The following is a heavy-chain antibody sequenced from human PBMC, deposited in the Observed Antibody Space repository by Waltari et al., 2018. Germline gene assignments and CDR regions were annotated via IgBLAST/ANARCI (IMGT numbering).Heavy chain of an antibody. V-gene: IGHV3-30*02. CDR1: GFIFSTYV. J-gene: IGHJ6*03. Sequence: QVQLVESGGGVVQPGGSLRLSGAASGFIFSTYVMLWGRQAPGKGPEWVAFIRYEGYNQYYIDSVKGRFTISRDNAKNTLYLQMSSLRTEDTAVYYCVKPMVVTSYYYYYYMDVWGKGTTVTISS. CDR2: IRYEGYNQ. D-gene: IGHD2-21*02. CDR3: VKPMVVTSYYYYYYMDV.